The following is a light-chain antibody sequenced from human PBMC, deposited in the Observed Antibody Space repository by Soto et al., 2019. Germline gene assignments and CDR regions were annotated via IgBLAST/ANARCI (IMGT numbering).Light chain of an antibody. V-gene: IGKV3-15*01. Sequence: EVVMTQSPATLSVSPGERATLSCRASQSVSSNLAWYQQKLGQAPRLLIYGASTRATGIPARFSGSGSGTEFTLTISSLQSEDFAVYYCQQYNNWPPLTFGGGTKVDNK. CDR3: QQYNNWPPLT. CDR2: GAS. CDR1: QSVSSN. J-gene: IGKJ4*01.